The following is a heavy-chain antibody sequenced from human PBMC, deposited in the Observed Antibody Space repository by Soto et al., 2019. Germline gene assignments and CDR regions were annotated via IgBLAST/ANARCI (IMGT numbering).Heavy chain of an antibody. CDR3: AGEYSGYGHDAFDI. Sequence: GGSLRLSCAASGFTVSSNYMSWVRPAPGKGLEWVSVIYSGGSTYYADSVKGRFTISRHNSKNTLYLQMNSLRAEDTAVYYCAGEYSGYGHDAFDIWGQGTMVTVSS. CDR1: GFTVSSNY. J-gene: IGHJ3*02. V-gene: IGHV3-53*04. D-gene: IGHD5-12*01. CDR2: IYSGGST.